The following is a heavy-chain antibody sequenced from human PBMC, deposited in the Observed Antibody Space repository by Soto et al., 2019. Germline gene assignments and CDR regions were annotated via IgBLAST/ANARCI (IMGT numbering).Heavy chain of an antibody. CDR1: GGSISSSNW. CDR3: ARDPRLPTGGGAYYSSGMDV. D-gene: IGHD3-10*01. J-gene: IGHJ6*02. Sequence: SETLSLTCAVSGGSISSSNWWSWVRQPPGKGLEWIGEIYHSGSTNYNPSLKSRVTISVDKSKNQFSLKLSSVTAADTAVYYWARDPRLPTGGGAYYSSGMDVGGQGTRVTVPS. CDR2: IYHSGST. V-gene: IGHV4-4*02.